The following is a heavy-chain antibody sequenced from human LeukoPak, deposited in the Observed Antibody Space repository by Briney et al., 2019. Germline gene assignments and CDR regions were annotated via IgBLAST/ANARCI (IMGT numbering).Heavy chain of an antibody. CDR1: GFTFSSYG. D-gene: IGHD6-13*01. V-gene: IGHV3-30*18. Sequence: GRSLRLSCAASGFTFSSYGMHWVRQAPGKGLEWVAVISYHGSNKYYADSVKGRFTISRDNSKNTLYLQMNSLRAEDTAVYYCAKDFSSSWHDAFDIWGQGTMVTVSS. J-gene: IGHJ3*02. CDR3: AKDFSSSWHDAFDI. CDR2: ISYHGSNK.